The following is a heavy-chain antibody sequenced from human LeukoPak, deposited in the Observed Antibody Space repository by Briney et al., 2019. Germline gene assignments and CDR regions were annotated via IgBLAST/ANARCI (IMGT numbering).Heavy chain of an antibody. Sequence: GGSLRLSCAASGFTFSSYGMHWVRQAPGKGLEWVAVISYDGSNKYYADSVKGRFTISRDNSKNTLYLQMNSLSAEDTAVYYCANAMVATITPYYYGMDVWGQGTTVTVSS. CDR2: ISYDGSNK. J-gene: IGHJ6*02. V-gene: IGHV3-30*18. CDR3: ANAMVATITPYYYGMDV. CDR1: GFTFSSYG. D-gene: IGHD5-12*01.